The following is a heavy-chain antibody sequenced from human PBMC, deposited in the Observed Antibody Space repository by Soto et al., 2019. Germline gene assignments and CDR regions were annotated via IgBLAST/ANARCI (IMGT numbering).Heavy chain of an antibody. Sequence: QITLKESGPTLVRPAQTLTLTCDFSGFSLSTYDMGVAWIRQPPGKALEWLALIYWDDDKRYSPSLKDRLTISKDTSRSRVVLTISNMNPEDTGTYFCAHAGDYDLLSFDHWGPGTLVTVSS. D-gene: IGHD4-17*01. J-gene: IGHJ4*02. V-gene: IGHV2-5*02. CDR1: GFSLSTYDMG. CDR2: IYWDDDK. CDR3: AHAGDYDLLSFDH.